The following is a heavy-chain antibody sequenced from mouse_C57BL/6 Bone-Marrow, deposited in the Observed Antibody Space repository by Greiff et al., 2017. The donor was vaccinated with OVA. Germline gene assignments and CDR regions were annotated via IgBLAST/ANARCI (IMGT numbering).Heavy chain of an antibody. CDR1: GYAFTNYL. J-gene: IGHJ4*01. V-gene: IGHV1-54*01. CDR2: INPGSGGT. Sequence: QVQLQQSGAELVRPGTSVKVSCKASGYAFTNYLIEWVKQRPGQGLEWIGVINPGSGGTNYNEKFKGKATLTADKSSSTAYMQLSSLTSEDSAVDFCARGGVYAMDYWGQGTSVTVSS. CDR3: ARGGVYAMDY.